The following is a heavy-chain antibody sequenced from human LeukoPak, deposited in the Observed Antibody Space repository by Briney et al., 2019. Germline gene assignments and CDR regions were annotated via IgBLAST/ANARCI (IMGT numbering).Heavy chain of an antibody. Sequence: PGGSLRLSCAASGFTFSDYNMRWIRQAPGKGLEWVSSISRSGSTKYYADSVKGRFTISRDNAKNTLYLQMNSLRAEDTAVYYCARGPMVRTNLFDYWGQGTLVTVSS. J-gene: IGHJ4*02. V-gene: IGHV3-11*04. D-gene: IGHD3-10*01. CDR1: GFTFSDYN. CDR2: ISRSGSTK. CDR3: ARGPMVRTNLFDY.